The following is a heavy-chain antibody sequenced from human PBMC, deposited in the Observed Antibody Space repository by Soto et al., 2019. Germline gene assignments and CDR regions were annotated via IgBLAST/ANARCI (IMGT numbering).Heavy chain of an antibody. Sequence: QVQLVESGGGVVQPGRSLRLSCAASGFTFSSYGMHWVRQAPGKGLEWVAVIWYDGSNKYYADSVKGRFTISRDNSKNTLYMQMNSLRAEVTAVYYCASTLYCSSTSCYDDWFDPWGQGTLVTVSS. J-gene: IGHJ5*02. CDR1: GFTFSSYG. V-gene: IGHV3-33*01. D-gene: IGHD2-2*01. CDR2: IWYDGSNK. CDR3: ASTLYCSSTSCYDDWFDP.